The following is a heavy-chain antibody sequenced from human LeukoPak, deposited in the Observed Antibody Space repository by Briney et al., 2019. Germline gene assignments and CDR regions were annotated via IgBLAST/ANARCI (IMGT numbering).Heavy chain of an antibody. D-gene: IGHD3-9*01. CDR1: GFTLSDYY. CDR2: ISSSSSYI. V-gene: IGHV3-11*05. Sequence: GGSLRLSCVGSGFTLSDYYMSWIRQAPGKGLEWVSYISSSSSYINYAESVKGRFTISRDNAKNSMYLQMNSLRAEDTAVYYCAREKDYDILTGIDYWGQGTLVTVSS. J-gene: IGHJ4*02. CDR3: AREKDYDILTGIDY.